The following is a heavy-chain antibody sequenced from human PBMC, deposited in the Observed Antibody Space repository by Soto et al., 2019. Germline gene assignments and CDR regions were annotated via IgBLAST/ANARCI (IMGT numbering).Heavy chain of an antibody. CDR1: GFTFTNYR. V-gene: IGHV3-74*01. CDR3: ARAGDWNYVQDF. J-gene: IGHJ4*02. Sequence: QTGGSLRLSCAASGFTFTNYRIHWVRQAPGKGLLWVARINSDGTRINYADSVKGRFTISRDNAKNTVFLQMNSLRDEDSAVYFCARAGDWNYVQDFWGQGTLVTVSS. CDR2: INSDGTRI. D-gene: IGHD1-7*01.